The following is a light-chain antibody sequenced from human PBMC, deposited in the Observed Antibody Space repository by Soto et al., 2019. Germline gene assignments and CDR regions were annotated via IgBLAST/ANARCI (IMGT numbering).Light chain of an antibody. CDR2: DVS. J-gene: IGLJ3*02. CDR1: SSDVGGHNF. CDR3: CSYAGSYTWV. V-gene: IGLV2-11*01. Sequence: QSALTQPRSVSGSPGQSVTISCTGTSSDVGGHNFVSWYRQHPGRAPKLIISDVSKRPSGVPDRFSGSKSGNTASLTISGLQAEDVADYYCCSYAGSYTWVFGGGTKVTVL.